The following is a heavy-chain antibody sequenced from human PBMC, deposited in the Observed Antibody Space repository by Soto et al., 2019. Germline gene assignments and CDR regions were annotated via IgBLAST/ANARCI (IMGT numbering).Heavy chain of an antibody. Sequence: QVQLVQSGAEVKKPGASVKVSCKASGYTFTSYGISWVRQAPGQGLEWMGWISDYNGNTNYAQKLQGRVTMTTDTSTSTAYMELRSLRSDDTAVYYCARSYLSRGRNNWFDPWGQGTLVTVSS. CDR2: ISDYNGNT. CDR3: ARSYLSRGRNNWFDP. D-gene: IGHD3-16*01. V-gene: IGHV1-18*01. CDR1: GYTFTSYG. J-gene: IGHJ5*02.